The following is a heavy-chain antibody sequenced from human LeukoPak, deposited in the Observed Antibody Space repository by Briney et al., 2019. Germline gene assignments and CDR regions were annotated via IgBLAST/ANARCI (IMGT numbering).Heavy chain of an antibody. CDR3: ARRRYFDSSGYNPTYFDY. CDR1: GDSIIGSS. CDR2: LYYPVDT. V-gene: IGHV4-59*01. J-gene: IGHJ4*02. Sequence: SETLSITCTDSGDSIIGSSCSWIRQAPGHRLYFIGYLYYPVDTNYNPSLQSRVTMSVDISKKQFSLRLTSVTAADTAVYYCARRRYFDSSGYNPTYFDYWGQGILVTVSS. D-gene: IGHD3-22*01.